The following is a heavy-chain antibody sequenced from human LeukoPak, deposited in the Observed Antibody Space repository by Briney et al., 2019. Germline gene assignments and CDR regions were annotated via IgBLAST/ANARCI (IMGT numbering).Heavy chain of an antibody. CDR3: ARGLTTVRANNWFDP. CDR1: GGSISSGGYY. CDR2: IYYSGST. V-gene: IGHV4-31*03. J-gene: IGHJ5*02. D-gene: IGHD4-17*01. Sequence: PSETLSLTCTVSGGSISSGGYYWSWIRQHPGKGLEWIGYIYYSGSTYYNPSLKSRVTISVDTSKNQFSLKLSSVTAADTAVYYCARGLTTVRANNWFDPWGQGTLVTVSS.